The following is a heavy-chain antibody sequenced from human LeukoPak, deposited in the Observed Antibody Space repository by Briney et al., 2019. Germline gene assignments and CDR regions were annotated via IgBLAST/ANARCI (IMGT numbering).Heavy chain of an antibody. V-gene: IGHV3-30*02. D-gene: IGHD3-10*01. CDR1: GFTFSSYG. Sequence: GGSLRLSCAASGFTFSSYGMHWVRQAPGKGLEWVAYIRYDGSNKYYEDSMKGRFTISRDNSKNMLYLQMNSLRAEDTAVYYCAREGLDSGSHFSAWFDPWGQGTLVTVSS. J-gene: IGHJ5*02. CDR2: IRYDGSNK. CDR3: AREGLDSGSHFSAWFDP.